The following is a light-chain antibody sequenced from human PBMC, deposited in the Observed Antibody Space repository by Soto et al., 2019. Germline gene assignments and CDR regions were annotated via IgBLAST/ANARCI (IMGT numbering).Light chain of an antibody. CDR3: QQYIDWPET. CDR2: GAS. J-gene: IGKJ2*01. CDR1: QSVSSN. V-gene: IGKV3-15*01. Sequence: EIAMTQSPATLSVSPGERATLSCRASQSVSSNLAWYQQKPGQAPRLLIYGASTRATGIPDRISGSGSGTEFTLTISSLQSEDFAVYYCQQYIDWPETFGQGTKVEIK.